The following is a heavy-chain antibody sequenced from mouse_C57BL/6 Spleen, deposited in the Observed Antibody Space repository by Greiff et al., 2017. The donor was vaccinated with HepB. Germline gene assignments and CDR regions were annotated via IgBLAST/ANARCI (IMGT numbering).Heavy chain of an antibody. Sequence: QVQLQQSGAELVKPGASVKLSCKASGYTFTSYWMQWVKQRPGQGLEWIGEIDPSDSYTNYNQKFKGKATLTVDTSSSTAYMQLSSLTSEDSAVYYCARGAMITYYFDYWGQGTTLTVSS. CDR3: ARGAMITYYFDY. D-gene: IGHD2-4*01. V-gene: IGHV1-50*01. CDR1: GYTFTSYW. J-gene: IGHJ2*01. CDR2: IDPSDSYT.